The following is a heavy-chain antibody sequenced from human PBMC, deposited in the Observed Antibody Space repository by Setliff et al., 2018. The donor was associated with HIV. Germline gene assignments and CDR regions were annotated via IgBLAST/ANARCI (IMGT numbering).Heavy chain of an antibody. CDR2: FDPEDNKI. V-gene: IGHV1-24*01. Sequence: ASVKVSCKVSGYTVTELSINWVRQAPGKGPEWMGGFDPEDNKIVYAQKFQGRVTMTRDTSTSTVYMEVNSLRSEDTAVYYCAREAHGGNPWGDYWGQGTLVTVSS. CDR3: AREAHGGNPWGDY. CDR1: GYTVTELS. J-gene: IGHJ4*02. D-gene: IGHD2-15*01.